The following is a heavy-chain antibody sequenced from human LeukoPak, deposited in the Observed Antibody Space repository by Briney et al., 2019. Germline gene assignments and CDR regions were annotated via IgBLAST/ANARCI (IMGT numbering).Heavy chain of an antibody. CDR3: AWGGGRGGRRFQH. Sequence: SETVSLTCTVSGGSISSYYWSWMRQPPGKGLEWIGYIYYSGSTNYNPSLKSRVTISVDTSKNQFSLKLSSVTAADTAVYYCAWGGGRGGRRFQHWGQGTLVTVSS. V-gene: IGHV4-59*01. CDR1: GGSISSYY. J-gene: IGHJ1*01. D-gene: IGHD3-10*01. CDR2: IYYSGST.